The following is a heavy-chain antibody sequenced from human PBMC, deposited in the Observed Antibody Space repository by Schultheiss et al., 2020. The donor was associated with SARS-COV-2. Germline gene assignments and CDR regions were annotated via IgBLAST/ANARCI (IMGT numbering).Heavy chain of an antibody. Sequence: GESLKISCAASGFTFSGYTMSWVRQATGKGLEWVGVISPEGTSTYLADSVKGRFTISRDNSKNTLYLQMNSLRAEDTAVYYCAKGGAGLHYWGLGTLVTVSS. CDR2: ISPEGTST. CDR1: GFTFSGYT. J-gene: IGHJ4*02. D-gene: IGHD6-13*01. V-gene: IGHV3-30-3*01. CDR3: AKGGAGLHY.